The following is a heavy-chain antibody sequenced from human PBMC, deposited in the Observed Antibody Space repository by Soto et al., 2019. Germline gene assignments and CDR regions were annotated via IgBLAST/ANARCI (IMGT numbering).Heavy chain of an antibody. Sequence: SETLSLTCAVSGGSISSGGYSWSWIRQPPGKGLEWIGYIYHSGSTYYNTSLKNRVTISVDRSKNKFYLKLSSVTAADTAVYYCARGYIAAAGLFDYWGQGTLVTVSS. J-gene: IGHJ4*02. CDR3: ARGYIAAAGLFDY. CDR2: IYHSGST. CDR1: GGSISSGGYS. D-gene: IGHD6-13*01. V-gene: IGHV4-30-2*01.